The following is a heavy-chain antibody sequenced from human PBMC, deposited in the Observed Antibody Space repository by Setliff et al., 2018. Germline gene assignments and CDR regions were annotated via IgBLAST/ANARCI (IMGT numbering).Heavy chain of an antibody. CDR1: GGSFSGYY. CDR2: INHSGST. V-gene: IGHV4-34*01. D-gene: IGHD1-1*01. Sequence: TSETLSLTCAVYGGSFSGYYWSWIRQPPGKGLEWIGEINHSGSTNYNPSLKSRVTISVDTSRNQFSLKLSSVTAADTAVYYCASGQANEVGYWGQGILVTVSS. CDR3: ASGQANEVGY. J-gene: IGHJ4*02.